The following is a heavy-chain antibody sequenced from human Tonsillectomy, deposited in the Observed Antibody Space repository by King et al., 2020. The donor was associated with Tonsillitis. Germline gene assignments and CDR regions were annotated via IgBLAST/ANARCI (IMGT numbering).Heavy chain of an antibody. J-gene: IGHJ3*02. CDR1: GGSISSGGYL. Sequence: QLQESGSGLVKPSQTLSLTCAVSGGSISSGGYLWSWIRQQPGKGLEWIGYIYQSGSNYYNTSLKSRVTISLDRSKKQFSLKLNTVTAADTAVYYCAREAEGLDAFDIWGQGTMVTVSS. CDR3: AREAEGLDAFDI. D-gene: IGHD3/OR15-3a*01. CDR2: IYQSGSN. V-gene: IGHV4-30-2*01.